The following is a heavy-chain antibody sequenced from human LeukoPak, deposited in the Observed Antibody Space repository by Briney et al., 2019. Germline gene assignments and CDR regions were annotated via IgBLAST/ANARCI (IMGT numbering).Heavy chain of an antibody. V-gene: IGHV3-21*01. CDR3: ARDTYYYDSSGPRGH. CDR2: ISSSSSYI. Sequence: GGSLRLSCAASGFTFSSYSMNWVRQAPGEGLEWVSSISSSSSYIYYADSVKGRFTISRDNAKNSLYLQMNSLRAEDTAVYYCARDTYYYDSSGPRGHWGQGTLVTVSS. J-gene: IGHJ4*02. CDR1: GFTFSSYS. D-gene: IGHD3-22*01.